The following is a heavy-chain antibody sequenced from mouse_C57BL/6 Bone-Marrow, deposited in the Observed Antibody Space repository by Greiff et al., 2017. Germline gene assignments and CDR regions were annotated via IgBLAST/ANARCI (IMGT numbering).Heavy chain of an antibody. J-gene: IGHJ2*01. D-gene: IGHD3-2*02. V-gene: IGHV14-4*01. Sequence: VQLKQSGAELVRPGASVKLSCTASGFNIKDDYMHWVKQRPEQGLEWIGWIDPENGDTEYASKFQGKATITADTSSNTAYLQLSSLTSEDTAVYYCTPVSSRYFDYWGQGTTLTVSS. CDR1: GFNIKDDY. CDR3: TPVSSRYFDY. CDR2: IDPENGDT.